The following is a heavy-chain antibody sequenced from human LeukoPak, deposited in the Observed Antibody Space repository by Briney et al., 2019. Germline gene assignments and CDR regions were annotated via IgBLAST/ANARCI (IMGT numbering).Heavy chain of an antibody. Sequence: GASVKVSCKASGYTLTGYYMHWVRQAPGQGLEWMGWINPNSGGTNYAQKFQGRVTMTRDTSISTAYMELSRLRSDDTAVFYCASSPYSSGWYDYWGQGTLVTVSS. CDR3: ASSPYSSGWYDY. V-gene: IGHV1-2*02. D-gene: IGHD6-19*01. J-gene: IGHJ4*02. CDR2: INPNSGGT. CDR1: GYTLTGYY.